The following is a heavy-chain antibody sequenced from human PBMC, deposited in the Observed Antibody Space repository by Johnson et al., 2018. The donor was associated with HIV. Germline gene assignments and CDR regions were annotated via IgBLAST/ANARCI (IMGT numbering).Heavy chain of an antibody. Sequence: QVQLVESGGGVVQPGRSLRLSCAASGFTFSSYAMHWVRQAPGKGLEWVAVISYDGSNKYYADSVKGRFTISRDNGNNSLYLQMNSLSAEDAAVYYCTGRDLLRAFDIWGQGTMVTVSS. V-gene: IGHV3-30*04. CDR1: GFTFSSYA. CDR3: TGRDLLRAFDI. CDR2: ISYDGSNK. J-gene: IGHJ3*02. D-gene: IGHD2-15*01.